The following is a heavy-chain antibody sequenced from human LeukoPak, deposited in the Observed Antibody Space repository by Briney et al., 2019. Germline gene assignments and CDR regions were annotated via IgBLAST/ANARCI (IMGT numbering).Heavy chain of an antibody. V-gene: IGHV4-34*01. J-gene: IGHJ5*02. Sequence: SETLSLTCAVYGGPFSGYYWSWIRQPPGKGLEWIGEINHSGSTNYNPSLKSRVTISVDTSKNQFSLKLSSVTAADTAVYYCATLPLELRDGYNWPQNWFDPWGQGTLVTVSS. CDR3: ATLPLELRDGYNWPQNWFDP. CDR2: INHSGST. CDR1: GGPFSGYY. D-gene: IGHD5-24*01.